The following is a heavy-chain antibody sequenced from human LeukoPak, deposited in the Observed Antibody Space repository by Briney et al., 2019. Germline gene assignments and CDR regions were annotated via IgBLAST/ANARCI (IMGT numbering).Heavy chain of an antibody. V-gene: IGHV1-18*01. CDR3: AEGTAMALDI. CDR2: ISAYNGNT. J-gene: IGHJ3*02. CDR1: GGTFSSYA. D-gene: IGHD5-18*01. Sequence: ASVKVSCKASGGTFSSYAISWVRQAPGQGLEWMGWISAYNGNTNYAQKLQGRVTMTTDTSTSTAYMELRSLRSDDTAVYYCAEGTAMALDIWGQGTMVTVSS.